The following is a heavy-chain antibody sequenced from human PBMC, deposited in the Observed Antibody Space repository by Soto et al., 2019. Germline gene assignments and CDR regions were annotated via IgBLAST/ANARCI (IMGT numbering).Heavy chain of an antibody. CDR3: ARNNGLNRYFDL. D-gene: IGHD1-20*01. J-gene: IGHJ2*01. V-gene: IGHV3-72*01. CDR2: TRNKANSFTT. CDR1: EFTFSDYY. Sequence: GGSLRLSCAATEFTFSDYYMDWVRQAPGPGLEWVGRTRNKANSFTTEYAASVKGRFTILRDDSENSLSLQMNSLKTEDTAVYYGARNNGLNRYFDLWGRGTLVSVSS.